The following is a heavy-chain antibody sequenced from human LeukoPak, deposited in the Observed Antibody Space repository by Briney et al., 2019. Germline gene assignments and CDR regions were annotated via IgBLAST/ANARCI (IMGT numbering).Heavy chain of an antibody. D-gene: IGHD3-10*01. CDR2: IIPIFGTA. Sequence: SVKVSCKASGYTFTSYYMHWVRRAPGQGLEWMGGIIPIFGTANYAQKFQGRVTITADESTSTAYMELSSLRSEDTAVYYCASSLPYYGSGSYEGYYYMDVWGKGTTVTVSS. V-gene: IGHV1-69*13. CDR1: GYTFTSYY. J-gene: IGHJ6*03. CDR3: ASSLPYYGSGSYEGYYYMDV.